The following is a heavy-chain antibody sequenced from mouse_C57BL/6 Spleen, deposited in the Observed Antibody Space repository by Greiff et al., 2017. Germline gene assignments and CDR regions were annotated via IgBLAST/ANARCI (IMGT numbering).Heavy chain of an antibody. D-gene: IGHD1-1*01. J-gene: IGHJ2*01. CDR2: IDPSDSYT. Sequence: VQLQQPGAELVMPGASVKLSCKASGYTFTSYWMHWVKQRPGQGLEWIGEIDPSDSYTNYNQKFKGKSTLTVDKSSSTAYMQLSSLTSEDSAVYYCARESGGSRDYWGQGTTLTVSS. CDR3: ARESGGSRDY. V-gene: IGHV1-69*01. CDR1: GYTFTSYW.